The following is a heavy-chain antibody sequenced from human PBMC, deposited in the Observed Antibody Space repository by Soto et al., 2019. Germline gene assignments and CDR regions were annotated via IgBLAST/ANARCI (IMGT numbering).Heavy chain of an antibody. CDR2: IIPIFGTA. CDR3: ARGPWSGSGSYPIYYYGMDV. V-gene: IGHV1-69*13. J-gene: IGHJ6*02. CDR1: GGTFSSYA. Sequence: SVKVSCKASGGTFSSYAISWVRQAPGQGLEWMGGIIPIFGTANYAQKFQGRVTITADESTSTAYMELSSLRSEDTAVYYCARGPWSGSGSYPIYYYGMDVWGQGTTVTVSS. D-gene: IGHD3-10*01.